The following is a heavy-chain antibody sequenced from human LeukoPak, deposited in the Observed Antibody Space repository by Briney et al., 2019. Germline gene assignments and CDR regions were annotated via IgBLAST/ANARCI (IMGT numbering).Heavy chain of an antibody. CDR1: GDSVSRSY. CDR3: ARFFGGVPN. D-gene: IGHD2-8*02. V-gene: IGHV4-59*08. CDR2: IYYTGST. J-gene: IGHJ4*02. Sequence: PSETLSLTCTVSGDSVSRSYWTWIRQPPGKGLEWIGYIYYTGSTKYNPSPKSRVTISLDTSKNQFSLKLSSVTAADTAVYYCARFFGGVPNWGQGTLVTVSS.